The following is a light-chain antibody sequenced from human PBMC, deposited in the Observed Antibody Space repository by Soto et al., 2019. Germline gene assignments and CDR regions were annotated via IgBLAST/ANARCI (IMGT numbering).Light chain of an antibody. CDR3: ASWDDSLNGYV. V-gene: IGLV1-44*01. CDR2: SNE. Sequence: QSVLTQPPSASGTPGQTVTISCSGSSSNLGTNTVNWYQHLPGTTPKLLIYSNEQRASGVPDRFSGSKSGAVASLAISGLQSGDETDYYCASWDDSLNGYVFGTGTKLTVL. J-gene: IGLJ1*01. CDR1: SSNLGTNT.